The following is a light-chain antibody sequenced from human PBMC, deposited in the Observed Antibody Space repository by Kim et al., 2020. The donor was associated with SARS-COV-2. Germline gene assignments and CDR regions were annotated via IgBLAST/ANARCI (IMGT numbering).Light chain of an antibody. CDR3: LLSYANFAV. Sequence: PGGTVTLPCGSSAGAVGSCHYPYWLQQKPGLAPRTLIYDTTKKHSLTPARFSGSILGDKAALTLSGALPEDEADYYCLLSYANFAVFGGGTQLTVL. V-gene: IGLV7-46*01. CDR1: AGAVGSCHY. J-gene: IGLJ2*01. CDR2: DTT.